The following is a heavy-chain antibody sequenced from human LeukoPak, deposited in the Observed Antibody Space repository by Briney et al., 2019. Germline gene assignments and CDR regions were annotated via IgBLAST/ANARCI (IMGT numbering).Heavy chain of an antibody. CDR2: IYHSGST. CDR3: ARDDSSGYYGLDY. CDR1: GGSISSGGYS. J-gene: IGHJ4*02. V-gene: IGHV4-30-2*01. Sequence: TSETLSLTCAVSGGSISSGGYSWSWIRQRPGKGLEWIGYIYHSGSTYYNPSLKSRVTISVDRSKNQFSLKLSSVTAADTAVYYCARDDSSGYYGLDYWGQGTLVTVSS. D-gene: IGHD3-22*01.